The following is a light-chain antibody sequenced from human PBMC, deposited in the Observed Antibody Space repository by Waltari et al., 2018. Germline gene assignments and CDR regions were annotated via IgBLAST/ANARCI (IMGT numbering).Light chain of an antibody. J-gene: IGLJ1*01. V-gene: IGLV2-23*01. CDR1: SSDIGTYNF. CDR2: EAT. CDR3: CSYAGGTAYV. Sequence: SALTQPASVSGSPGQSITISCTGTSSDIGTYNFVSWYQEYPGKAPKLLIYEATKRPSGVSDRFSASKSGNTASLTISGLHADDEADYSCCSYAGGTAYVFGTGTRVTVL.